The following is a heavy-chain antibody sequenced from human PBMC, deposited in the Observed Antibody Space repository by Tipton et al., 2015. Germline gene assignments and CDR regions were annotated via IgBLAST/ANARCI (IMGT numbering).Heavy chain of an antibody. CDR1: GGSVISGTDY. Sequence: TLSLTCTVSGGSVISGTDYWSWIRQPPGKGLEWIGYTFSGGSTNYNPSLKSRVTISLDTSKNQFSLNLNSVTAADTAVYYCAKEWSALDLWGQGTLVTVSA. CDR2: TFSGGST. CDR3: AKEWSALDL. J-gene: IGHJ5*02. V-gene: IGHV4-61*01. D-gene: IGHD2-8*01.